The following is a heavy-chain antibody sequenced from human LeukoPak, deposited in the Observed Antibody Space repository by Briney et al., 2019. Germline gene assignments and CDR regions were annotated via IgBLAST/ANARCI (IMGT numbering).Heavy chain of an antibody. V-gene: IGHV1-58*02. D-gene: IGHD5-18*01. CDR3: AAEGPDTAMAYDAFDI. J-gene: IGHJ3*02. Sequence: SVKVSCKASGFTFTSSAMQWVRQARGQRLEWIGWIVVGSGNTNYAQKFRERVTITRDMSTSTAYMELSSLRSEDTAVYYCAAEGPDTAMAYDAFDIWGQGTMVTVSS. CDR1: GFTFTSSA. CDR2: IVVGSGNT.